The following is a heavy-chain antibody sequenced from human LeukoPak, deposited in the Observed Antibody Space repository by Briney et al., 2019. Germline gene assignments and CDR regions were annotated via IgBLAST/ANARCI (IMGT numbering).Heavy chain of an antibody. V-gene: IGHV3-23*01. CDR3: AKPPSHYYDSSGYYSPPFDY. Sequence: GGSLRLSCAASGFTFSSYAMGWVRQAPGKGLEWVSAIRGSAGTTYYADSVKGRFTISRDNSKNTLYLQTNSLRAEDTAVYYCAKPPSHYYDSSGYYSPPFDYWGQGTLVTVSS. CDR2: IRGSAGTT. CDR1: GFTFSSYA. J-gene: IGHJ4*02. D-gene: IGHD3-22*01.